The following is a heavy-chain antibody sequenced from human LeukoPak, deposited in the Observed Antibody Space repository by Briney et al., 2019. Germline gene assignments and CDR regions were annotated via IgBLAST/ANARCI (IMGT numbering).Heavy chain of an antibody. CDR2: IDDSRSS. J-gene: IGHJ4*02. CDR1: GGSISSSSYY. V-gene: IGHV4-39*01. D-gene: IGHD2-15*01. Sequence: PSETLSLTCTVSGGSISSSSYYWGWIRQPPGKGLEWIGNIDDSRSSYYNPSLKSRVTISVDTSKNQFSLKLSSVTAADTAVYYCARIYCSGGSCYTKWIQLWSPFDYWGQGTLVTVST. CDR3: ARIYCSGGSCYTKWIQLWSPFDY.